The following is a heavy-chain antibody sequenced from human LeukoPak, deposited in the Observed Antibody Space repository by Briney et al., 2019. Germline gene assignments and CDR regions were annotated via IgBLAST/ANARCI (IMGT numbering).Heavy chain of an antibody. V-gene: IGHV4-38-2*02. D-gene: IGHD3-3*01. J-gene: IGHJ5*02. Sequence: SETLSLTCTVSGYSISSGYYWGWIRQPPGKGLEWIGSIYHSGSTYYNPSLKSRVTISVDTSKNQFSLKLSSVTAADTAVYYCARAGPYDFWSGYPRNNWFDPWGQGTLVTVSS. CDR1: GYSISSGYY. CDR2: IYHSGST. CDR3: ARAGPYDFWSGYPRNNWFDP.